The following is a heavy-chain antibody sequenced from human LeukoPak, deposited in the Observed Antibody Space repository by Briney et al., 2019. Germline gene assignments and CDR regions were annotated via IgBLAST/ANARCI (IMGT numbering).Heavy chain of an antibody. D-gene: IGHD5-12*01. Sequence: GSLRLSCAASGFTFSNYWMTWVRQAPGKGLEWVAHINQDGSEEHYMDSVKARFTISRNNAKHPLSLQMNSLRAEDTAVYYCVRDGGVSGYDLLDYWGQGTLVTVSS. V-gene: IGHV3-7*01. J-gene: IGHJ4*02. CDR3: VRDGGVSGYDLLDY. CDR2: INQDGSEE. CDR1: GFTFSNYW.